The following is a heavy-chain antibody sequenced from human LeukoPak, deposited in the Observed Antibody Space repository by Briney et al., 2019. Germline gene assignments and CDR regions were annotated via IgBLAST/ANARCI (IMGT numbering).Heavy chain of an antibody. CDR2: IYYSGST. D-gene: IGHD4-23*01. Sequence: PSQTLSLTRTVSGGSISSGGYYWSWIRQHPGKGLEWIGYIYYSGSTYYNPSLKSRVTISVDTSKNQFSLKLSSVTAADTAVYYCAREDYGGNSRYFQHWGQGTLVTVSS. CDR3: AREDYGGNSRYFQH. J-gene: IGHJ1*01. V-gene: IGHV4-31*03. CDR1: GGSISSGGYY.